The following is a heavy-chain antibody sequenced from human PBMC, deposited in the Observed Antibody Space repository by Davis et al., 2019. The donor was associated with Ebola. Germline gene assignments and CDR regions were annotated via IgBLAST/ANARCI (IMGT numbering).Heavy chain of an antibody. CDR3: ASLCIAARPYPYYYYGMDV. J-gene: IGHJ6*02. CDR2: INHSGST. Sequence: PSETLSLTCTVSGGSISSGGYYWSWIRQHPGKGLEWIGEINHSGSTNYNPSLKSRVTISVDTSKNQFSLKLSSVTAADTAVYYCASLCIAARPYPYYYYGMDVWGQGTTVTVSS. V-gene: IGHV4-39*07. CDR1: GGSISSGGYY. D-gene: IGHD6-6*01.